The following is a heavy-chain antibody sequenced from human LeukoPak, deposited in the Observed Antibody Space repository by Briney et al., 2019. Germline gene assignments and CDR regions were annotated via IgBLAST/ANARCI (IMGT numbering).Heavy chain of an antibody. V-gene: IGHV3-23*01. CDR2: ISGSGGST. J-gene: IGHJ4*02. CDR1: GFTFSSYA. Sequence: PGGSLRLSCAASGFTFSSYAMSWVRQAPGKGLEWVSAISGSGGSTYYADSVKGRFTISRDNSKNTLYLQMNSLRAEDTAVYYRANWGLRGYSYGYGDYWGQGTLVTVSS. CDR3: ANWGLRGYSYGYGDY. D-gene: IGHD5-18*01.